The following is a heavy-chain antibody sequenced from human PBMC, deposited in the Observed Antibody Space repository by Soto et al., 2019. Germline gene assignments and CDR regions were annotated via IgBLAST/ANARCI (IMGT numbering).Heavy chain of an antibody. CDR2: IDPSESYT. D-gene: IGHD2-15*01. CDR1: GYSFTSYW. J-gene: IGHJ6*02. V-gene: IGHV5-10-1*01. Sequence: PGESLKISCKGSGYSFTSYWISCVRQMPGKGLEWMVRIDPSESYTNYSPSFQGHVTISADKSISTAYLQWSSLKASDTAMYYCARGGRYCSGGSCQYPKLYYYYGMDVWGQGTTVTVSS. CDR3: ARGGRYCSGGSCQYPKLYYYYGMDV.